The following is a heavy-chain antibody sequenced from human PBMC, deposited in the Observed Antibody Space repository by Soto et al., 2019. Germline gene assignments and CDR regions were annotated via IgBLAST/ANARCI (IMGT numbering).Heavy chain of an antibody. J-gene: IGHJ5*02. D-gene: IGHD6-19*01. CDR1: GYTFSSYA. CDR3: ARAVGQFDP. V-gene: IGHV1-3*01. Sequence: QAQLVQSGAEVKKPGASVKVSCKASGYTFSSYALHWVRQAPGQRLEWMGWINAANGNVKYSQKFQGRVTITRDTSASTVYMELSSLRSEDTAVYYCARAVGQFDPWGQGTLVTVSS. CDR2: INAANGNV.